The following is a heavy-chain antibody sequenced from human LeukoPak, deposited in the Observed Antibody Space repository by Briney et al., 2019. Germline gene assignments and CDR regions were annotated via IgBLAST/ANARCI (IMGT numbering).Heavy chain of an antibody. D-gene: IGHD1-26*01. CDR1: GYTFTSYG. J-gene: IGHJ4*02. Sequence: SVKVSCKASGYTFTSYGISWVRQAPGQGLEWMGGIIPIFGTANYAQKFQGRVTITADESTSTAYMELSSLRSEDTAVYYCASQSGSYYNYWGQGTLVTVSS. CDR3: ASQSGSYYNY. CDR2: IIPIFGTA. V-gene: IGHV1-69*13.